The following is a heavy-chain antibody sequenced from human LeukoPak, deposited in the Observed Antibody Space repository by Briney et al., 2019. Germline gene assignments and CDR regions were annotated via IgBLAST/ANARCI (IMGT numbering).Heavy chain of an antibody. Sequence: SETLSLTCTVSGGSLSSSSYYWGWIRQPPGKGLEWIGSIYYSGTTYYNASLESRITISVDTSKNHFSLKLSSVTAADTAVYYCAREGAYCGGDCYSVAFDIWGQGTMVTVSS. CDR1: GGSLSSSSYY. CDR3: AREGAYCGGDCYSVAFDI. V-gene: IGHV4-39*07. D-gene: IGHD2-21*02. CDR2: IYYSGTT. J-gene: IGHJ3*02.